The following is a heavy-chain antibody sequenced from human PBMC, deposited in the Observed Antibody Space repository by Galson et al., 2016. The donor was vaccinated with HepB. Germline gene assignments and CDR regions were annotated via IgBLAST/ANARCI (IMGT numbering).Heavy chain of an antibody. J-gene: IGHJ4*02. D-gene: IGHD2-21*02. CDR2: IYKSGST. CDR1: GGSISSYF. V-gene: IGHV4-59*01. CDR3: ARVVTGTPYFDF. Sequence: LTCTISGGSISSYFWSWIRQTPGKGLEWIGCIYKSGSTNYSPSLDSRVPLSVDTSKNQFSLKLGSVTAADTAVYYCARVVTGTPYFDFWGQGALDTVSS.